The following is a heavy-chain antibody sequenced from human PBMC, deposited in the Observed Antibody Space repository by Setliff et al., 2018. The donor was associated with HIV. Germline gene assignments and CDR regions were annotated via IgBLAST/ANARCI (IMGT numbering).Heavy chain of an antibody. CDR2: IYYSGIT. Sequence: SETLSLTCTVSGGSISSFYWSWIRQPPGKGLEWIGYIYYSGITSYNPSLKSRVTISVDTSKTQFSLKLSSVTAADTAVYYCARHAPRNHDLAGVFYPYYMDVWGKGTTVTVSS. V-gene: IGHV4-59*08. CDR3: ARHAPRNHDLAGVFYPYYMDV. J-gene: IGHJ6*03. CDR1: GGSISSFY. D-gene: IGHD1-1*01.